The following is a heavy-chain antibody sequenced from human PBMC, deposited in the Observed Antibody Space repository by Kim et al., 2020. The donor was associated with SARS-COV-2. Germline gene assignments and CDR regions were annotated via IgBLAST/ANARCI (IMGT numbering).Heavy chain of an antibody. CDR2: TYYRSKWYN. CDR1: GDSVSSNSAA. V-gene: IGHV6-1*01. D-gene: IGHD6-19*01. Sequence: SQTLSLTCAISGDSVSSNSAAWNWIRQSPSRGLEWLGRTYYRSKWYNDYAVSVKSRITINPDTSKNQFSLQLNSVTPEDTAVYYCARGGVFSGWYLYYFDYWGQGTLVTVSS. CDR3: ARGGVFSGWYLYYFDY. J-gene: IGHJ4*02.